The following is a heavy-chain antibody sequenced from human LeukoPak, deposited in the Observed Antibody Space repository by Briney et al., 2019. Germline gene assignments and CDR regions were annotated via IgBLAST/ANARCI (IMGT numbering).Heavy chain of an antibody. V-gene: IGHV4-30-4*01. J-gene: IGHJ4*02. CDR2: IYYSGST. CDR1: GGSISSGDYY. Sequence: SETLSLTCTVSGGSISSGDYYWSWIRQPPGKGLEWIGYIYYSGSTYYNPSLKSRVTISVDTSKNQFSLKLSSATAADTAVYYCARGGYSYGHFDYWGQGTLVTVSS. D-gene: IGHD5-18*01. CDR3: ARGGYSYGHFDY.